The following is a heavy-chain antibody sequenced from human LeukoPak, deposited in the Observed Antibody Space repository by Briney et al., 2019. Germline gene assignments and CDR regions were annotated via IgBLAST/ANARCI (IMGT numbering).Heavy chain of an antibody. J-gene: IGHJ4*02. V-gene: IGHV3-23*01. Sequence: GGSLRLSCAASGFTFSSYAMSWVRQAPGKGLEWDSSISSSGDSTYYADSVKGRFTISRDNSKNTVFMHMNSLRADDTAVFYCAKSKFPYDTDGWHGYFDFWGQGTLVTVSS. CDR3: AKSKFPYDTDGWHGYFDF. D-gene: IGHD3-22*01. CDR1: GFTFSSYA. CDR2: ISSSGDST.